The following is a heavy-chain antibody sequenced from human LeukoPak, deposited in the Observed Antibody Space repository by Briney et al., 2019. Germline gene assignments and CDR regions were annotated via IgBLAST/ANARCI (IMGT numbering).Heavy chain of an antibody. Sequence: GESLKISCRAAGYTFTNYWIGWVRQMPGKGLEWMGIMYPGDSGTRYSPSFQGQVTPSADKSISTAYLQWSSLKASDTAIYYCAASTYGSGAYVGFDSWGQGTLVTVSS. CDR3: AASTYGSGAYVGFDS. D-gene: IGHD3-10*01. J-gene: IGHJ4*02. CDR2: MYPGDSGT. V-gene: IGHV5-51*01. CDR1: GYTFTNYW.